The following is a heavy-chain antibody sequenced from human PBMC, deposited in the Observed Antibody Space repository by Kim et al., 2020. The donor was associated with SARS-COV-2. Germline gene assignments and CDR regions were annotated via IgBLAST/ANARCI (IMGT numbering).Heavy chain of an antibody. Sequence: TYDNTSLKSRVTIAVDTSRNQFSLTLSSVTAADTGVYYCARRRDGYNRDYWGQGTLVTVSS. CDR3: ARRRDGYNRDY. J-gene: IGHJ4*02. V-gene: IGHV4-39*01. CDR2: T. D-gene: IGHD5-12*01.